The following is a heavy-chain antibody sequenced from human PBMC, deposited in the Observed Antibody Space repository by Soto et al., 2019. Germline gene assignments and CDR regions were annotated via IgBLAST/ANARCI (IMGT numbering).Heavy chain of an antibody. CDR3: ARAGIEAFDY. Sequence: QVQLVESGGGVVQPGRSLRLSCAASGFTFSSYAMHWVRQAPGKGLEWVAVISYDGSNKYYADSVKGRFTISRDNSKNTPYLQMNSLRAEDTAVYYCARAGIEAFDYWGPGTLVTVAS. CDR1: GFTFSSYA. J-gene: IGHJ4*02. CDR2: ISYDGSNK. D-gene: IGHD6-13*01. V-gene: IGHV3-30-3*01.